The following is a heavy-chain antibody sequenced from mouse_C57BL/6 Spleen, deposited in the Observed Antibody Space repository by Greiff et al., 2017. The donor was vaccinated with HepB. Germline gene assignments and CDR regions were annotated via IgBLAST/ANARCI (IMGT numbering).Heavy chain of an antibody. D-gene: IGHD1-1*01. Sequence: VQLQQSGPGLAKPSQSLSLTCSVTGYSITSDYWNWIRKFPGNKLEYMGYISYSGSTYYNPSLKSRISITRDTSKNQYYLQLNSVTTEDTATYYCARFYYYGSSGYFDVWGTGTTVTVSS. CDR2: ISYSGST. J-gene: IGHJ1*03. CDR3: ARFYYYGSSGYFDV. V-gene: IGHV3-8*01. CDR1: GYSITSDY.